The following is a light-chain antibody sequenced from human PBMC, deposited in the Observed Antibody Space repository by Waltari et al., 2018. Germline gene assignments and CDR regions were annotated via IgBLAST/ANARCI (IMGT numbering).Light chain of an antibody. Sequence: QSALTQPASVSGSPGPSLTISSTGTSSDVGGYNYVSWYQQYPGKAPKLMIYDVNKRPSGVSNRFSGSKSGNTASLTISGLQAEDEADYYCSSYTSSSTLVFGGGTKLTVL. CDR3: SSYTSSSTLV. CDR2: DVN. J-gene: IGLJ3*02. V-gene: IGLV2-14*03. CDR1: SSDVGGYNY.